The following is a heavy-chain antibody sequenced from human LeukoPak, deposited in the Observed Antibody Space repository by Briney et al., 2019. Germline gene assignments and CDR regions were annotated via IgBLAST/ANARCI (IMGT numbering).Heavy chain of an antibody. CDR3: ARVGYYESSGYYEY. CDR1: GFTFSNSW. V-gene: IGHV3-7*01. D-gene: IGHD3-22*01. CDR2: IKQDGSEK. J-gene: IGHJ4*02. Sequence: GGSLRLSCAASGFTFSNSWMSWVRQAPGKGLEWVANIKQDGSEKYYVDSVKGRFTISRDNAKNSLYLQMNSLRAEDTAVYYCARVGYYESSGYYEYWGQGTLVTVSS.